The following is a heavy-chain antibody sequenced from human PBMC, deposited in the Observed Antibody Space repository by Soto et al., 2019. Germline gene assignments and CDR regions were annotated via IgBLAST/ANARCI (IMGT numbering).Heavy chain of an antibody. J-gene: IGHJ4*02. CDR1: GFTFSSYS. V-gene: IGHV3-21*01. CDR2: ISSSSSYI. CDR3: ARDRLVGAAPVDY. D-gene: IGHD1-26*01. Sequence: PGGSLRLSCAASGFTFSSYSMNWVRQAPGKGLEWVSSISSSSSYIYYADSVKGRFTISRDNAKNSLYLQMNSLRAEDTAVYYCARDRLVGAAPVDYWGQGTLVTVSS.